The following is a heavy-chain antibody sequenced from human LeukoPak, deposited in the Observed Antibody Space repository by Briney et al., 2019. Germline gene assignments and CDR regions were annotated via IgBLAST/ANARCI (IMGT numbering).Heavy chain of an antibody. Sequence: SQTLSLTCAISGDSVSSDNTAWNWIRQSPSRGLEWLGRTYYRSKWYNNYAVSVRSRITINPDTSKNQFSLQLNSVTPEDTALYYCARGTWGSTCYFDYWGQGTLVTVSS. J-gene: IGHJ4*02. CDR3: ARGTWGSTCYFDY. CDR2: TYYRSKWYN. D-gene: IGHD7-27*01. V-gene: IGHV6-1*01. CDR1: GDSVSSDNTA.